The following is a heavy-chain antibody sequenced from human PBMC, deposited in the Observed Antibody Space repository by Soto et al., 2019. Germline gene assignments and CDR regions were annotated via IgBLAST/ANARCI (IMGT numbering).Heavy chain of an antibody. CDR1: GFTFSSYA. V-gene: IGHV3-30-3*01. CDR2: ISYDGSNK. D-gene: IGHD3-3*01. CDR3: AREGYDFWSGSWGGWFDP. Sequence: QVQLVEYGGGVVLPGRSLRLSCAACGFTFSSYAMQWVRQGPGKGLEWVAVISYDGSNKYDEDSVKCRFTISRENSKNTLFLQMMSLIAADTAVYYCAREGYDFWSGSWGGWFDPWGQGTLVTVSS. J-gene: IGHJ5*02.